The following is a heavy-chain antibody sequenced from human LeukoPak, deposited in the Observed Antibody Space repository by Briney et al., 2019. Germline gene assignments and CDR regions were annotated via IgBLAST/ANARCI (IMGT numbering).Heavy chain of an antibody. J-gene: IGHJ4*02. CDR3: ARALREYDILTGYQPYYFDY. D-gene: IGHD3-9*01. V-gene: IGHV4-30-2*01. CDR2: IYHSGST. Sequence: SETLSLTCTVSGGSISSGGYYWSWIRQPPGKGLEWIGYIYHSGSTCYNPSLKSRVTISVDTSKNQFSLKLSSVTAADTAVYYCARALREYDILTGYQPYYFDYWGQGTLVTVSS. CDR1: GGSISSGGYY.